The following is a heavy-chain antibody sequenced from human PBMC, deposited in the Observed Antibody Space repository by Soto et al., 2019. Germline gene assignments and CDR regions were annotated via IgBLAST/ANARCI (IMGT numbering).Heavy chain of an antibody. CDR2: ISAYNGNT. D-gene: IGHD2-15*01. V-gene: IGHV1-18*01. CDR3: ARDLPHCSGGSCPGSYDAFDI. CDR1: GYTFTSYG. Sequence: ASVKVSCKASGYTFTSYGISWVRQAPGQGLEWMGWISAYNGNTNYAQKLQGRVTMTTDTSTSTAYMELRSLGSDDTAVYYCARDLPHCSGGSCPGSYDAFDIWGPGXMVTV. J-gene: IGHJ3*02.